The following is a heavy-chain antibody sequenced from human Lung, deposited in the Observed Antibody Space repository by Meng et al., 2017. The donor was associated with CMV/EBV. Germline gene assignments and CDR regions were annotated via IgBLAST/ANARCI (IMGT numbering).Heavy chain of an antibody. D-gene: IGHD6-19*01. CDR2: IRYDGSNK. Sequence: GGSLRLXXAASGFIFSSYGMHWVRQAPGKGLEWVAFIRYDGSNKYYADSVKGRFTISRDNSKNTLYLQMNSLRAEDTAVYYCAKDGWGKATSRIDYWGQGTXVTVSS. CDR1: GFIFSSYG. CDR3: AKDGWGKATSRIDY. V-gene: IGHV3-30*02. J-gene: IGHJ4*02.